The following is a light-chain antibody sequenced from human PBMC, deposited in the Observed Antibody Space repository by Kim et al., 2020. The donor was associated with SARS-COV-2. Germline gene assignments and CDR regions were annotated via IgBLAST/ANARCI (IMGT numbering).Light chain of an antibody. CDR3: AAWDDSLNGVV. CDR2: SNN. V-gene: IGLV1-44*01. Sequence: GQRVTISCSGSGSNIGSNTVNWYQQLPGTAPNLLIYSNNQRPSGVPDRFSGSKSGTSASLAISGLQSADEADYYCAAWDDSLNGVVFGGGTQLTVL. J-gene: IGLJ2*01. CDR1: GSNIGSNT.